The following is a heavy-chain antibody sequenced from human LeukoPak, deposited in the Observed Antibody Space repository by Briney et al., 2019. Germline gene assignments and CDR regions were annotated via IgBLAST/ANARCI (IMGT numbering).Heavy chain of an antibody. CDR3: AIQRVDTAMVIDY. J-gene: IGHJ4*02. CDR1: GYSFTNYW. Sequence: TGESLKISCKGSGYSFTNYWIGWVRQMPGKGLEWMEIIYPGDSDTRYSPSFQGQVTISADKSISTAYLQWSSLKASDTAMYYCAIQRVDTAMVIDYWGQGTLVTVSS. D-gene: IGHD5-18*01. V-gene: IGHV5-51*01. CDR2: IYPGDSDT.